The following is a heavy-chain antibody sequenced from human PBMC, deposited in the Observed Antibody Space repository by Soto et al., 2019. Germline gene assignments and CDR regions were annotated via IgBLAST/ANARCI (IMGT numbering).Heavy chain of an antibody. CDR1: GFSLNTGGVG. V-gene: IGHV2-5*02. J-gene: IGHJ6*02. Sequence: ITLKESGPTLVKPTQTLTLTCTFSGFSLNTGGVGVGWVRQPRGKAMEWLAIIYWDDDERYRPSLRSRLNITKDTINNQVVLTMTNMDPEDTATYYCVRNWRYYGGDYYYGMDAWGQGTTVTVS. CDR3: VRNWRYYGGDYYYGMDA. CDR2: IYWDDDE. D-gene: IGHD3-10*01.